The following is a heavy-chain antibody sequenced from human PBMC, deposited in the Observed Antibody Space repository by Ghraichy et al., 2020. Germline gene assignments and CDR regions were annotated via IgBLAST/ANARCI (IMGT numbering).Heavy chain of an antibody. CDR2: INHSGST. J-gene: IGHJ2*01. CDR1: GGSFSGYY. Sequence: SETLSLTCAVYGGSFSGYYWSWIRQPPGKGLEWIGEINHSGSTNYNPSLKSRVTISVDTSKNQFSLKLSSVTAADTAVYYCARVSRYFDLWGRGTLVTVSS. V-gene: IGHV4-34*01. CDR3: ARVSRYFDL.